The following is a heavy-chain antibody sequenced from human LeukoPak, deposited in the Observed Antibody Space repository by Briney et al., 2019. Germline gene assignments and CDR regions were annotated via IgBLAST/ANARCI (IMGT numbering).Heavy chain of an antibody. Sequence: GGSLRLSCAVSGFTFSDYYMTWIRQAPGKGLEWVSDISSSGSTIRYADSVKGRFTISRDNAKDSLYLQMNSLRAEDSAMYYCAREYYCDSKGFSTWGQGTLVTVSS. CDR2: ISSSGSTI. D-gene: IGHD3-22*01. J-gene: IGHJ4*02. V-gene: IGHV3-11*01. CDR1: GFTFSDYY. CDR3: AREYYCDSKGFST.